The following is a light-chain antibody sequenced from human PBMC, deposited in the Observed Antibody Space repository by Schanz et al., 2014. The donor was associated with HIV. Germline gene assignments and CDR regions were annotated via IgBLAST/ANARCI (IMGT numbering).Light chain of an antibody. CDR1: SGDVGSYNY. CDR2: DVS. J-gene: IGLJ2*01. Sequence: QSVLTQPASVSGSPGQSISISCTGTSGDVGSYNYVSWYQQHPGKAPKLMIYDVSNRPSGVSNRFSGSKSGNTASLTVSGLQAEDEADYYCASYAGSNNLVFGGGTKLTVL. CDR3: ASYAGSNNLV. V-gene: IGLV2-14*03.